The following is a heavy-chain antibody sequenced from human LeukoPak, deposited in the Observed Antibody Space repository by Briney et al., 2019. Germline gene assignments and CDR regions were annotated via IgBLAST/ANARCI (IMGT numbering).Heavy chain of an antibody. CDR1: GGSISSSSYY. CDR2: IYYSGST. V-gene: IGHV4-39*07. Sequence: PSETLSLTCTVSGGSISSSSYYSGWIRQPPGKGLEWIGSIYYSGSTYYNPSLKSRVTISVDTSKNQFSLKLSSVTAADAAVYYCARGYCSGGSCYSYYYYNYMDVWGKGTTVTVSS. J-gene: IGHJ6*03. CDR3: ARGYCSGGSCYSYYYYNYMDV. D-gene: IGHD2-15*01.